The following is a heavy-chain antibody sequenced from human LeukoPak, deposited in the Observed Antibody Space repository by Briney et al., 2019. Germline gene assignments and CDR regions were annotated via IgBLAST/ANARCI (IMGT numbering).Heavy chain of an antibody. Sequence: GGSLRLSCVASGFTFTNYWIHWVRQAPGKGLVWVARMNSDASSTSYADSVKGRFTISGDNAKKTLYLQTNSLRADDTAVYYCARGPDYGGPLRGQGTLVTVSP. CDR2: MNSDASST. CDR3: ARGPDYGGPL. CDR1: GFTFTNYW. D-gene: IGHD4-23*01. J-gene: IGHJ4*02. V-gene: IGHV3-74*01.